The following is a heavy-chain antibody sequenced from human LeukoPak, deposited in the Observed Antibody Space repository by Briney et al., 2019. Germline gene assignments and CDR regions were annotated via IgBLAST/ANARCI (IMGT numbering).Heavy chain of an antibody. CDR1: GDSISSSPYY. J-gene: IGHJ5*02. Sequence: PSETLSLTCAVSGDSISSSPYYWVWIRQPPGKGLEWIGGVFYSGTTYYNPSLKSRVTISVDTSKNQFSLQLRSVTAADTAVYYCAREDGPVRGVLTWGQGTLVTVSS. D-gene: IGHD3-10*01. CDR2: VFYSGTT. V-gene: IGHV4-39*07. CDR3: AREDGPVRGVLT.